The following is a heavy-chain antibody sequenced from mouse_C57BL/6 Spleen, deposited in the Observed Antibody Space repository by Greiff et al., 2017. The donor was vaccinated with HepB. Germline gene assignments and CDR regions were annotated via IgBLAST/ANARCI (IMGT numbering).Heavy chain of an antibody. V-gene: IGHV1-26*01. D-gene: IGHD2-1*01. CDR1: GYTFTDYY. CDR2: INPNNGGT. J-gene: IGHJ2*01. Sequence: EVQLQQSGPELVKPGASVKISCKASGYTFTDYYMNWVKQSHGKSLEWIGDINPNNGGTSYNQKFKGKATLTVDKSSSTADMELRSLTSEDSAVYYCARSDYGNYLYYFDYWGQGTTLTVSS. CDR3: ARSDYGNYLYYFDY.